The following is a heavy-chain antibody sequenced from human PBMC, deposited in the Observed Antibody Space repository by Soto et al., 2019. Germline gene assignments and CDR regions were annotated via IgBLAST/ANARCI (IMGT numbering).Heavy chain of an antibody. CDR2: IYHSGIT. V-gene: IGHV4-38-2*01. D-gene: IGHD2-15*01. J-gene: IGHJ3*02. Sequence: SENLSLSCAVSGYSISSGYYGGWIRQPPGKGLEWIGSIYHSGITYYNPPLKSRVTISVDTTQNQFSLKPSSVTAADTAVYYCARGLVVVAAPDAFDIWGQGTMVTVSS. CDR1: GYSISSGYY. CDR3: ARGLVVVAAPDAFDI.